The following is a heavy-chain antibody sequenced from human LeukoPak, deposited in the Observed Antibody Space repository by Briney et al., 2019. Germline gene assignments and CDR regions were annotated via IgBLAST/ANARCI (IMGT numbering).Heavy chain of an antibody. Sequence: PGGSLRLSCAASGFTFSTYWMHWVRQAPGKGLVWISRINRDGSSITYADSVKGRFTISRDNAKSILYLQMNSLRAEDTAVYYCANTGYNYEFDYWGQGTLVTVSS. CDR2: INRDGSSI. D-gene: IGHD5-18*01. J-gene: IGHJ4*02. V-gene: IGHV3-74*01. CDR1: GFTFSTYW. CDR3: ANTGYNYEFDY.